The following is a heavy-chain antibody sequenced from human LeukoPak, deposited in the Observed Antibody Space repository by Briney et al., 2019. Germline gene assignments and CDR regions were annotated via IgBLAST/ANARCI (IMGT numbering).Heavy chain of an antibody. CDR3: VKGIYAAFGELFTPLDY. D-gene: IGHD3-10*01. CDR1: GGSFSGYY. J-gene: IGHJ4*02. CDR2: INHSGST. V-gene: IGHV4-34*01. Sequence: SETLSLTCAVYGGSFSGYYWSWIRQPPGKGLEWIGEINHSGSTNYNPSLKSRVTISVDTSKNQFSLKLSSVTAADTAVYYCVKGIYAAFGELFTPLDYWGQGTLVTVSS.